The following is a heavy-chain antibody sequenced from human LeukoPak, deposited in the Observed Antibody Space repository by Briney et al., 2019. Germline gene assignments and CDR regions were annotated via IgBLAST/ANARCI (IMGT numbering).Heavy chain of an antibody. Sequence: GGSLRLSCAASGFDLSTYEMNWVRQAPGKGLEWIADITISGHTKNYAGSVKGRFTISRDNARTSLYLQMNSLRVEDTGVYYCARGDPHADLWGQGTLVTVSS. CDR2: ITISGHTK. CDR1: GFDLSTYE. J-gene: IGHJ5*02. CDR3: ARGDPHADL. V-gene: IGHV3-48*03.